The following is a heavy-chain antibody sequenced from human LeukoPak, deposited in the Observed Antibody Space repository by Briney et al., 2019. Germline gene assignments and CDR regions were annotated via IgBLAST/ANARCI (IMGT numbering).Heavy chain of an antibody. J-gene: IGHJ4*02. CDR1: GYSISSGYY. CDR3: ARDPYSYAPAFDY. Sequence: SETLSLTCTVSGYSISSGYYWGWIRQPPGKGLEWIGSIYHSGSTYYNPSLKSRVTISVDTSKNQFSLKLSSVTAADTAVYYCARDPYSYAPAFDYWGQGTLVTVSS. D-gene: IGHD5-18*01. V-gene: IGHV4-38-2*02. CDR2: IYHSGST.